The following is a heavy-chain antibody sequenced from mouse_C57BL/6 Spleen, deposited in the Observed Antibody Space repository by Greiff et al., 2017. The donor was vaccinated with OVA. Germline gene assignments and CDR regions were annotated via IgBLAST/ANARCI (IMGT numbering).Heavy chain of an antibody. CDR3: ARTTVVAPFDY. CDR2: IDPSDSYT. J-gene: IGHJ2*01. Sequence: QVQLQQPGAELVKPGASVKLSCKASGYTFTSYWMQWVKQRPGQGLEWIGEIDPSDSYTNYNQKFKGKATLTVDPSSRTAYMQLSSLTSEDSAVYYGARTTVVAPFDYWGQGTTLTVSS. CDR1: GYTFTSYW. D-gene: IGHD1-1*01. V-gene: IGHV1-50*01.